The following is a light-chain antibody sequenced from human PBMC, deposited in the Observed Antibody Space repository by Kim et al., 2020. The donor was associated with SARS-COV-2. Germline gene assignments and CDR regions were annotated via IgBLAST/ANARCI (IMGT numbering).Light chain of an antibody. CDR3: ATWDDSLNGVV. CDR1: SSNIGSNT. J-gene: IGLJ2*01. Sequence: ELTQPPSASGTPGQRVTISCSGSSSNIGSNTLHWYQRFPGTAPKVLIYNNNQRPSGVPARFSGSKSGTSASLAISGLQSEDEADYYCATWDDSLNGVVFGGGTQLTVL. CDR2: NNN. V-gene: IGLV1-44*01.